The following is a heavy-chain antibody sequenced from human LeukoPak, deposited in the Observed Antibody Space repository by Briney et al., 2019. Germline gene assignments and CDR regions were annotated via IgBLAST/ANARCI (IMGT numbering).Heavy chain of an antibody. CDR2: IYYSGST. Sequence: PSETLSLTCTVSGGSISSYYWSWIRQPPGKGLEWIGYIYYSGSTNYNPSLKSRVTISVDTSKNQFSLKLSSVTAADTAVYYCAREDNCSSTSCFNYWGQGTLVTVSS. J-gene: IGHJ4*02. CDR3: AREDNCSSTSCFNY. CDR1: GGSISSYY. V-gene: IGHV4-59*12. D-gene: IGHD2-2*01.